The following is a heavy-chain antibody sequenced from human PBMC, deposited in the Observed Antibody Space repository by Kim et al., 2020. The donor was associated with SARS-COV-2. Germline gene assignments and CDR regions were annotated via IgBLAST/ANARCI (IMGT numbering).Heavy chain of an antibody. Sequence: GSLRLSCAASGFTFSSYWMSWVRQAPGKGLEWVANIKQDGSEKYYVDSVKGRFTISRDNAKNSLYLQMNSLRAEDTAVYYCARDERWLRLYYYYYGMDVWGQGTTVTVSS. V-gene: IGHV3-7*01. CDR1: GFTFSSYW. CDR2: IKQDGSEK. D-gene: IGHD5-12*01. J-gene: IGHJ6*02. CDR3: ARDERWLRLYYYYYGMDV.